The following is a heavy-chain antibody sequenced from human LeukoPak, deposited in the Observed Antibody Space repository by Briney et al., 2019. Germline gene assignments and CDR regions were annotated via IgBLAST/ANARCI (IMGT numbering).Heavy chain of an antibody. D-gene: IGHD3-10*01. CDR3: ATDRAWFDP. J-gene: IGHJ5*02. CDR1: GITFSTAW. CDR2: IKSRIGGATA. Sequence: GGSLRLSCAASGITFSTAWMSWFRQAPGKGLEWVGRIKSRIGGATADYAAPVKDRFTISRDDSKNTLYLQMNSLKTEDTAVYYCATDRAWFDPWGQGTLVTVSS. V-gene: IGHV3-15*01.